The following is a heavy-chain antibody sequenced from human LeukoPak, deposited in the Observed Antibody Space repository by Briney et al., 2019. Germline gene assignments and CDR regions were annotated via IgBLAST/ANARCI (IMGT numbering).Heavy chain of an antibody. CDR1: GGSISSYY. J-gene: IGHJ4*02. V-gene: IGHV4-59*08. CDR2: IYYSGST. Sequence: SETLSLTCTVSGGSISSYYWSWIRQPPGKGLEWLGYIYYSGSTNYNPSLKSRVTISVDTSKNQFSLKLSSVTAADTAVYYCARDSGVGARYFDYWGQGTLVTVSS. CDR3: ARDSGVGARYFDY. D-gene: IGHD1-26*01.